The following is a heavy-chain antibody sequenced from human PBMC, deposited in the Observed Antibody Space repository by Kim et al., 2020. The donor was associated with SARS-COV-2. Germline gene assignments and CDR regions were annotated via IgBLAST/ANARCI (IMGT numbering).Heavy chain of an antibody. CDR3: VKARRGSGTYFDY. CDR1: GFTFSSYG. J-gene: IGHJ4*02. CDR2: ISYDGSNK. Sequence: GGSLRLSCAASGFTFSSYGMHWVRQAPGKGLEWVAVISYDGSNKYYADSVKGRFTISRDNSKNTLYLQMNSLRAEDTAVYYCVKARRGSGTYFDYWGQGTLVTVSS. D-gene: IGHD3-10*01. V-gene: IGHV3-30*18.